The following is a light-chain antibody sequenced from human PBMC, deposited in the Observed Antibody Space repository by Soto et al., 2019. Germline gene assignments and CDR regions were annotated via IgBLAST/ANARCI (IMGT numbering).Light chain of an antibody. CDR3: QQYSFFSRT. CDR1: QSVSSTY. Sequence: TQSPGTLSLSPGERATLSCRASQSVSSTYLAWYQQKPGKAPKLLMYDASSLESGVPSRFSGSGSGTEFTLTISSLQPDDFATYYCQQYSFFSRTFGQGTKVEIK. V-gene: IGKV1-5*01. CDR2: DAS. J-gene: IGKJ1*01.